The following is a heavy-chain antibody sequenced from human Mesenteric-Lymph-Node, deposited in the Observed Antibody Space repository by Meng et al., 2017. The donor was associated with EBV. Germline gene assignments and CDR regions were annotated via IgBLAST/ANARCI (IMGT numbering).Heavy chain of an antibody. D-gene: IGHD3-16*01. CDR2: INHSGST. V-gene: IGHV4-34*01. Sequence: LQQGAAESLRPPGALSLTCAFYGGSFSGYYWSWIRQPPGKGLEWIGEINHSGSTNYNPSLKSRVTISVDTSKNQFSLKLSSVTAADTAVYYCARGRSYVSGVIDPWGQGTLVTVSS. CDR3: ARGRSYVSGVIDP. J-gene: IGHJ5*02. CDR1: GGSFSGYY.